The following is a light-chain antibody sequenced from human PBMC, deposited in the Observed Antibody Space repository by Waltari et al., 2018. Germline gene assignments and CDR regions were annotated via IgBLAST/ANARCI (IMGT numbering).Light chain of an antibody. CDR3: QQYNNYPFT. Sequence: DIQMTQSPSTLSASVGDRVTITCRASQSLSSWLAWYQQKPGKAPKLLLYKASSLESGVPSRFSGSGSGTEFTLTISSLQPDDFATYYCQQYNNYPFTFGPGTKVDIK. V-gene: IGKV1-5*03. CDR1: QSLSSW. CDR2: KAS. J-gene: IGKJ3*01.